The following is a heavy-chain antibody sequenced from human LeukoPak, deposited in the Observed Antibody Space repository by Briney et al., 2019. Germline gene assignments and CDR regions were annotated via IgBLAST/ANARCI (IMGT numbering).Heavy chain of an antibody. CDR1: GGSFSGYY. V-gene: IGHV4-34*01. Sequence: NPSKTLSLTCAVYGGSFSGYYWTWIRQPPGKGLEWIGEINHSGRTNYNPSLKSRVTISVDTSKKQFSLKLSSVTAADTAVYYCARGVDYYGVWGQGTLVTVSS. CDR3: ARGVDYYGV. CDR2: INHSGRT. J-gene: IGHJ4*02. D-gene: IGHD3-10*01.